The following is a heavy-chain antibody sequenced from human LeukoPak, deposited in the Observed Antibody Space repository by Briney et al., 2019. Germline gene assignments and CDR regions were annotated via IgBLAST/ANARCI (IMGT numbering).Heavy chain of an antibody. CDR3: AKDTPNYYGSGSYPLDV. V-gene: IGHV3-23*01. Sequence: AGGSLRLSCAASGFTFSSYAMSWVRQAPGKGLEWVSALSGSGYSTYYADSVKGRFTIPRHNSKNTLYLQMNSLRAEDTAVYYCAKDTPNYYGSGSYPLDVWGQGTTVTV. D-gene: IGHD3-10*01. J-gene: IGHJ6*02. CDR1: GFTFSSYA. CDR2: LSGSGYST.